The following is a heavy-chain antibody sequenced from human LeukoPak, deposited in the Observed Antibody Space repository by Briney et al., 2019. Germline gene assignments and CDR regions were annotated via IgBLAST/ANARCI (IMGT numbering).Heavy chain of an antibody. J-gene: IGHJ4*02. Sequence: SGGSLRLSCAASGFTFNKFWMTWVRQAPGKALEWVANIQEDGLEKNYVDSVKGRFTISRDNAKNSLYLQMNSLRAEDAAVYYCVGNPAYGGNTFFDSWGQGTLVTVSS. D-gene: IGHD4-23*01. CDR1: GFTFNKFW. CDR2: IQEDGLEK. CDR3: VGNPAYGGNTFFDS. V-gene: IGHV3-7*01.